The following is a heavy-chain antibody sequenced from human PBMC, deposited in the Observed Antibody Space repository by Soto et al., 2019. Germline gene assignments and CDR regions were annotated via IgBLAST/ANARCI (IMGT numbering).Heavy chain of an antibody. CDR2: IYYSGST. Sequence: QVQLQESGPGLVKPSQTLSLTCTVSGGSISSGGYYWSWIRQHPGKGLEWIGSIYYSGSTYYNPSFKSRVTISVETSKNQFSLKLSSVTAADTAVYYCARVTLAPNWFDPWGQGTLVTVSS. J-gene: IGHJ5*02. CDR3: ARVTLAPNWFDP. V-gene: IGHV4-31*03. CDR1: GGSISSGGYY.